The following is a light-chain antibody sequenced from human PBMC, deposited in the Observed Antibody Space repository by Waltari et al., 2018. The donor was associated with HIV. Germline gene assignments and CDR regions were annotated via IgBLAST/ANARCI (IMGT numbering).Light chain of an antibody. CDR1: NIGGEF. J-gene: IGLJ2*01. CDR2: RDN. Sequence: SFELTQPLSVSVALGQTARITCGGSNIGGEFVHWYQQKTGQAPVLVIYRDNNRPSEIPERFSGSSSGNTATLTISKVQVGDEADYYCQMWDTSTDVVFGGGTKLIVL. V-gene: IGLV3-9*01. CDR3: QMWDTSTDVV.